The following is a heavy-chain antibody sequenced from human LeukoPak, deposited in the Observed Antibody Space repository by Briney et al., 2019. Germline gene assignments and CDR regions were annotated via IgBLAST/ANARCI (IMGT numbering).Heavy chain of an antibody. V-gene: IGHV4-30-2*01. J-gene: IGHJ4*02. CDR2: IYHSGGT. Sequence: PSETLSLTCAVSGGSISSGGYSWSWIRQPPGKGLEWIGYIYHSGGTSYNPSLKSRVTISVDRSQNQFSLKLSSVTAADTGVYYCARVERVSSTWYPADYWGQGTLVTVSS. CDR3: ARVERVSSTWYPADY. CDR1: GGSISSGGYS. D-gene: IGHD6-13*01.